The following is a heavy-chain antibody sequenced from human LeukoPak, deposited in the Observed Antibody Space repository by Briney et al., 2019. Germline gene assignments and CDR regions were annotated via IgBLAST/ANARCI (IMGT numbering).Heavy chain of an antibody. J-gene: IGHJ5*02. CDR1: GYSISSGYY. CDR3: ASAETDIVVVPAAQEVWFDP. V-gene: IGHV4-38-2*02. D-gene: IGHD2-2*01. Sequence: SETLSLTCTVSGYSISSGYYWGWIRQPPGKGLEWIGSIYHSGSTYYNPSLKSRVTISVDTSKNQFSLKLSSVTAADTAVHYCASAETDIVVVPAAQEVWFDPWGQGTLVTVSS. CDR2: IYHSGST.